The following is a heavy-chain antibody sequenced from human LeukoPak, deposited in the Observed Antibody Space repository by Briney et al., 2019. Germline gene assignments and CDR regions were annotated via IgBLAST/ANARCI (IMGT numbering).Heavy chain of an antibody. CDR1: GYTFTNYG. CDR2: ISAYNGNT. V-gene: IGHV1-18*01. D-gene: IGHD3-3*01. J-gene: IGHJ6*03. Sequence: ASVKVSCKASGYTFTNYGISWVRQAPGQGLEWMGWISAYNGNTNYAQKLQGRVTMTTDTSTSTAYMELRSLRSDDTAVYYCARDGYDFWSGQNPIYYMDVWGKGTTVTVSS. CDR3: ARDGYDFWSGQNPIYYMDV.